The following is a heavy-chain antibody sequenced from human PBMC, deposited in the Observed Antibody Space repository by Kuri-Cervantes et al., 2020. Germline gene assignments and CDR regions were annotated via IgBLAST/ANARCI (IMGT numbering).Heavy chain of an antibody. D-gene: IGHD7-27*01. Sequence: GESLKISCAASGFTFSYHSLAWVRQAPGKGLEWVANINQDGSGTEYLESVKGRFTVSRDNAKNSLYLQVNSLRAEDTAVYYCARMNNWGSRVLDYRGQGTLVTVSS. CDR1: GFTFSYHS. J-gene: IGHJ4*02. CDR3: ARMNNWGSRVLDY. V-gene: IGHV3-7*02. CDR2: INQDGSGT.